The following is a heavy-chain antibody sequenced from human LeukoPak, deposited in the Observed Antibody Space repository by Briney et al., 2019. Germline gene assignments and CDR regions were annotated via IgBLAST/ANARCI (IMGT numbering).Heavy chain of an antibody. CDR3: ARSPGGAAYYFDY. V-gene: IGHV4-31*03. CDR2: IYYSGST. Sequence: SQTLSLTCTVSGGSISSGCYYWNWIRQHPGKGLEWIGYIYYSGSTYYNPSLKSGVTISVDTSKNQFSLKLSSVTAADTAVYYCARSPGGAAYYFDYWGQGTLVTVSS. CDR1: GGSISSGCYY. J-gene: IGHJ4*02. D-gene: IGHD3-10*01.